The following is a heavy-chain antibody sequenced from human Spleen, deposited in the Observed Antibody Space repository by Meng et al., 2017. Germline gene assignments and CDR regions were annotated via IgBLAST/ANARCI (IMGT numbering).Heavy chain of an antibody. CDR2: IDPKSGDT. CDR3: ARDEDISAAGKLFGDY. D-gene: IGHD6-13*01. Sequence: QVTLVRSGAEVKKPGASVKVSCNPSGYHFPDSWLHWVRRAPGQGLEWMGRIDPKSGDTHYAQRFQGRVTMTGDTSISTAYMELSGLRSDDTAMYYCARDEDISAAGKLFGDYWGQGTLVTVSS. J-gene: IGHJ4*02. CDR1: GYHFPDSW. V-gene: IGHV1-2*06.